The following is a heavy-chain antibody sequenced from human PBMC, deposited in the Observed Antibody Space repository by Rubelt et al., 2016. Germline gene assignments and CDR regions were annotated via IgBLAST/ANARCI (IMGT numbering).Heavy chain of an antibody. CDR2: IIPILGIA. Sequence: LVQSGAEVKKPGSSVKVSCKASGGTFSSYAISWVRQAPGQGLEWMGRIIPILGIANYAQKFQGRVTMTTDTSTSTAYMALRSLRSDATAVYYCARYLGIEGDFDYWGQGTLVTVSS. D-gene: IGHD7-27*01. CDR1: GGTFSSYA. V-gene: IGHV1-69*04. CDR3: ARYLGIEGDFDY. J-gene: IGHJ4*02.